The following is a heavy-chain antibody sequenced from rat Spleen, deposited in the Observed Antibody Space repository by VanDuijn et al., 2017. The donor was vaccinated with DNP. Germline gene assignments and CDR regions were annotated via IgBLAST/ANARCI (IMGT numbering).Heavy chain of an antibody. V-gene: IGHV5-31*01. J-gene: IGHJ2*01. CDR1: GFTFKNYW. Sequence: EVQLVESGGDLVQPGRSLNLSCVASGFTFKNYWMTWIRQVPGKGLEWVASITSSDANPYYPDSVKGRFTISRDNAKSTLYLQMDSLRSEDTATYYCATSNSGRYWGQGVMVTVSS. CDR3: ATSNSGRY. CDR2: ITSSDANP. D-gene: IGHD4-3*01.